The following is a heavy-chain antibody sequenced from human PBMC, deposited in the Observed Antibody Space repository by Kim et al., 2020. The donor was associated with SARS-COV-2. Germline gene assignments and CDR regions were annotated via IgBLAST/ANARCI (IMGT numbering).Heavy chain of an antibody. CDR2: ISGSGGST. V-gene: IGHV3-23*01. D-gene: IGHD6-13*01. J-gene: IGHJ6*02. CDR3: AKDRSSSWLYYYYGMDV. CDR1: GFTFSSYA. Sequence: GGSLRLSCAASGFTFSSYAMTWVRQVPGKGLEWVSAISGSGGSTYYADSVKGRFTISRDNSKNTLYLQINSLRAEDTAVYYCAKDRSSSWLYYYYGMDVWGQGTTVTVSS.